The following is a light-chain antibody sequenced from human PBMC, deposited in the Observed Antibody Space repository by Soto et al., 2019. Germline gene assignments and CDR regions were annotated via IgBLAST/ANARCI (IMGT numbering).Light chain of an antibody. J-gene: IGLJ1*01. CDR1: RSDVVGYNY. V-gene: IGLV2-14*01. CDR3: NSYTSSSTLNYV. Sequence: QSVLTQPASVSGSPGQSITISCTGTRSDVVGYNYVSWYQQHPGKAPKLMIYDVSNRPSGVSNRFSGSKPGNTASLTTSGLQAEDEADCYCNSYTSSSTLNYVFGTGTKVTVL. CDR2: DVS.